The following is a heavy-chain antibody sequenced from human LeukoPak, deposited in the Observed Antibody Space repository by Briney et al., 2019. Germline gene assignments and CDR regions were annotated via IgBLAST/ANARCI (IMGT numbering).Heavy chain of an antibody. CDR3: ASGYYGSGSYQFSDY. V-gene: IGHV4-38-2*02. CDR2: IHHDGIT. CDR1: GYSISSGYF. Sequence: PSETLSLTCSISGYSISSGYFWGWIRQPPGKGLEWIGNIHHDGITYYNPSLKSRVTISLDPSKNQFSLKLTSVAAADTAVYYCASGYYGSGSYQFSDYWGQGTLVTVSS. D-gene: IGHD3-10*01. J-gene: IGHJ4*02.